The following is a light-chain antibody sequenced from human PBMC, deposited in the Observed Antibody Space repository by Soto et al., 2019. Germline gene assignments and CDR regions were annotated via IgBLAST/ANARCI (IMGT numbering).Light chain of an antibody. CDR2: DVS. CDR3: CSYAGNYYV. Sequence: QSALTQPRSVSGSPGQSVTISCTGTSSDVGGYNYVSWYQPHPGKAPKLIIYDVSKRPSGVPDRFSGSKSGNTASLTISGLQAEDEADYYCCSYAGNYYVFGTGPKLTVL. J-gene: IGLJ1*01. CDR1: SSDVGGYNY. V-gene: IGLV2-11*01.